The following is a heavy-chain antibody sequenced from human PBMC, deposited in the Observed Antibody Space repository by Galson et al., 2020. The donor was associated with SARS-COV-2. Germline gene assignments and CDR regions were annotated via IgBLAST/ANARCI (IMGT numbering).Heavy chain of an antibody. V-gene: IGHV4-39*01. Sequence: SETLSLTCTAPGGSISTSSDYWGWLRQPPGKGLEWIATISYSGSTYYNPSLKSRVVISVDKSKNQFSLRMSSVTAADTAVYYCARRKYYNYYMDVWGKGTAVIISS. CDR2: ISYSGST. CDR1: GGSISTSSDY. CDR3: ARRKYYNYYMDV. J-gene: IGHJ6*03.